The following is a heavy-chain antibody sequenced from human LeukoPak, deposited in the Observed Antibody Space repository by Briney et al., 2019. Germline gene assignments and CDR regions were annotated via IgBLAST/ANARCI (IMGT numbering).Heavy chain of an antibody. CDR3: ARDGVGSYFDY. CDR2: IYYSGST. V-gene: IGHV4-59*01. CDR1: GGSISSYY. D-gene: IGHD1-26*01. Sequence: SETLSLTCTVSGGSISSYYWSWIRRPPGKGLEWIGYIYYSGSTNYNPSLKSRVTISVDTSKNQFSLKLSSVTAADTAVYYCARDGVGSYFDYWGQGTLVIVSS. J-gene: IGHJ4*02.